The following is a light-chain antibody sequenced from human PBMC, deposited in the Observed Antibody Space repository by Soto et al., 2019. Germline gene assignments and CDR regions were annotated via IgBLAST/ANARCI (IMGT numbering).Light chain of an antibody. CDR3: QHYNSYSEA. Sequence: DIQMTQSPSTLSGSVGDRVTVTCRASQTISSWLAWYQQKPGKAPKVLIYKASTLKSGVPSRFSGSGSGTECTLTISSLQPDDFATYYCQHYNSYSEAFGQGTKVDIK. CDR2: KAS. CDR1: QTISSW. V-gene: IGKV1-5*03. J-gene: IGKJ1*01.